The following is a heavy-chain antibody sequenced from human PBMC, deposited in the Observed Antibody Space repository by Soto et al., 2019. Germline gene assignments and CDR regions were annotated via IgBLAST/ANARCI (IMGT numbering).Heavy chain of an antibody. D-gene: IGHD2-21*02. CDR2: IYRCETY. J-gene: IGHJ4*02. CDR1: RFTFSKYW. V-gene: IGHV3-74*01. Sequence: VGSLTLSCVTSRFTFSKYWMHCVGQAPGKGLVWVSLIYRCETYYSDSVKGRFTVSRDNAKNTLYLQMNSLGAEDTAIYYCLRGNPGDWNFDSWGKGKMVAVSS. CDR3: LRGNPGDWNFDS.